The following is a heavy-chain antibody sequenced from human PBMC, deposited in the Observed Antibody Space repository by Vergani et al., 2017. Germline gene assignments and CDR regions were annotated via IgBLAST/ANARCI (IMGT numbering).Heavy chain of an antibody. CDR2: ISYSGTT. V-gene: IGHV4-30-4*08. CDR3: AREESYYYDIGSY. D-gene: IGHD3-22*01. Sequence: QVQLQESGPGLVTPSQTLSLICTVSGGSISSGDYYWTWIRQPPGKGLEWIGYISYSGTTYYNPSLKSRVTMSVDTSKNQFSLKLSSVTAADTAVYYCAREESYYYDIGSYWGQGTLVTVSS. CDR1: GGSISSGDYY. J-gene: IGHJ4*02.